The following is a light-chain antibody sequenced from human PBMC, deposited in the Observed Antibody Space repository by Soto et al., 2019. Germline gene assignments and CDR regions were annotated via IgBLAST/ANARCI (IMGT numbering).Light chain of an antibody. CDR1: SSDVGGYNY. CDR3: SAYAGSTDVG. CDR2: EVS. Sequence: QSALTQPPSASGSPGQSVTISCTGTSSDVGGYNYVSWYQQHPGKAPKLMIYEVSKRPSGVPDRFSGSKSGNTASLTVSGFQAEDEADYYGSAYAGSTDVGFGGVTKLTVL. J-gene: IGLJ2*01. V-gene: IGLV2-8*01.